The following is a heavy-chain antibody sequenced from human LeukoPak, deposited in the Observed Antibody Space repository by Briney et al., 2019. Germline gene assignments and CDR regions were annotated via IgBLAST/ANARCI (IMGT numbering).Heavy chain of an antibody. V-gene: IGHV4-4*02. J-gene: IGHJ4*02. Sequence: SGTLSLTCGLSGGSITNTNYWTWVRQPPGKGLEWIGEVNLQGSTSYNPSLMGRVAISVDTSENHISLQLTSVTAADTAVYYCAREGGPYRPLDYSGQGTLVTVSS. CDR3: AREGGPYRPLDY. CDR1: GGSITNTNY. CDR2: VNLQGST.